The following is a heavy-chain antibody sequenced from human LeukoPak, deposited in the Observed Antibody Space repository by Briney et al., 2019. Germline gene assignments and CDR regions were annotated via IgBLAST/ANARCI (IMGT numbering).Heavy chain of an antibody. CDR2: ISGRADST. D-gene: IGHD3-3*01. CDR1: GFIFSSYA. J-gene: IGHJ4*02. CDR3: AKEGLRITIYGVADY. Sequence: PGGSLRLSCAASGFIFSSYAMTWVRQAPGKGLEWVSGISGRADSTYYADSVKGRFTVSRDNSKNTLYLQMSSLRAEDTAVYYCAKEGLRITIYGVADYWGQGTVVTVSS. V-gene: IGHV3-23*01.